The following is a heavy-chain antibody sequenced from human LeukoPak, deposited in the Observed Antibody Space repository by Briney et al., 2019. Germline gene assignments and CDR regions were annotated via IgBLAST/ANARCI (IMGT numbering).Heavy chain of an antibody. CDR1: GYTFTSYY. CDR3: AREEVYCSGGSCPPRYEYFQH. V-gene: IGHV1-46*01. Sequence: ASVKVSCKASGYTFTSYYMHWVRQAPGQGLEWMGIINPSGGSTSYAQKFQGRVTMTRDTSTSTVYMELSSLRSEDTAVYYCAREEVYCSGGSCPPRYEYFQHWGQDTLVTVSS. CDR2: INPSGGST. D-gene: IGHD2-15*01. J-gene: IGHJ1*01.